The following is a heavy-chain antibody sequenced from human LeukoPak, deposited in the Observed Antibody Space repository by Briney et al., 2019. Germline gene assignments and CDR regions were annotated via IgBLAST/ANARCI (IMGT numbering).Heavy chain of an antibody. CDR3: ARIRFDCGTASCSKGVSMWFDP. CDR1: GFIFSDYF. D-gene: IGHD2-2*01. V-gene: IGHV3-11*01. CDR2: VTSSGDTT. J-gene: IGHJ5*02. Sequence: GGSLRLSCAGSGFIFSDYFMTWMRQAPGKGSELVSYVTSSGDTTYYADSVKGRFTISRDNVKNSLSLQMKSLRAEDTAMYFCARIRFDCGTASCSKGVSMWFDPWGQGTLVTVSS.